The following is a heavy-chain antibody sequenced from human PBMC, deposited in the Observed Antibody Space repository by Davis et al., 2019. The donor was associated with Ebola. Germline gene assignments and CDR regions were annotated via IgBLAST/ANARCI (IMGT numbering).Heavy chain of an antibody. CDR1: EDSVSTNDAA. CDR3: ARDPTRRGWGGYFDD. D-gene: IGHD6-19*01. Sequence: PSETLSLTCDISEDSVSTNDAAWNWVRQSPSRGLEWLGRTYYRSTWENDYADSLRGRLVITIDTIKNQFSLQLNSVTPEDTAIYYCARDPTRRGWGGYFDDWGQGTLVTVSS. J-gene: IGHJ4*02. V-gene: IGHV6-1*01. CDR2: TYYRSTWEN.